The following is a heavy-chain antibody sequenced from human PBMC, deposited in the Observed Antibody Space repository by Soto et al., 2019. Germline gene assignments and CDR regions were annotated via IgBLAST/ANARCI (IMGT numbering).Heavy chain of an antibody. Sequence: ASVKVSCKASGYTFTSYTISWVRQAPGQGLEWVGWIGPSSGNTDSARNLQGRVTMTTDISTNTAYMELRSLRSDDTAVYYCARDTGNFFDSWGQGTLVTVSS. CDR2: IGPSSGNT. CDR1: GYTFTSYT. CDR3: ARDTGNFFDS. V-gene: IGHV1-18*01. J-gene: IGHJ4*02.